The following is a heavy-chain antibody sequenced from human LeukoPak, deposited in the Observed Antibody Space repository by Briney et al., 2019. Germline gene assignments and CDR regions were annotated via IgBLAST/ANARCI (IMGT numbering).Heavy chain of an antibody. CDR3: ARSKGYTYASPQH. CDR2: IYYSGST. V-gene: IGHV4-59*11. CDR1: GDSISTHY. Sequence: SETLSPTCTVSGDSISTHYWIWIRQPPGKGLEWIGYIYYSGSTNYNPSLKSRVTISVDTSKNQFSLRLNSVTAADTAVYYCARSKGYTYASPQHWGQGTLVTVSS. D-gene: IGHD5-18*01. J-gene: IGHJ1*01.